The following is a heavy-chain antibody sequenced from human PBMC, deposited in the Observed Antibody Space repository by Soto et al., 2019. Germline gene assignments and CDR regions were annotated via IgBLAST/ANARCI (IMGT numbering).Heavy chain of an antibody. CDR1: GFTFSSFW. J-gene: IGHJ4*02. V-gene: IGHV3-74*01. Sequence: EVQLVESGGGLVQPGGSLRLSCAVSGFTFSSFWMHWVRQAPGEGLVWVSRINTDGSSTSYADSVKGRFTISRENAKNTLYLQMNSLRVQDTAMYYCAKRGVDTSGWSYWGQGTLVTVSS. CDR3: AKRGVDTSGWSY. CDR2: INTDGSST. D-gene: IGHD3-10*01.